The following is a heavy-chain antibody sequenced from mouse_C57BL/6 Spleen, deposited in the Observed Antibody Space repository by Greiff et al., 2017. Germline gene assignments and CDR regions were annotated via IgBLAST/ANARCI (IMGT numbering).Heavy chain of an antibody. J-gene: IGHJ4*01. D-gene: IGHD1-1*01. CDR2: ISSGSSTI. Sequence: EVNVVESGGGLVKPGGSLKLSCAASGFTFSDYGMHWVRQAPEKGLEWVAYISSGSSTIYYADTVKGRFTISRDNAKNTLVLQMTSLRSEDTAMYYCARNYGSGDAMDYWGQGTSVTVSS. CDR3: ARNYGSGDAMDY. V-gene: IGHV5-17*01. CDR1: GFTFSDYG.